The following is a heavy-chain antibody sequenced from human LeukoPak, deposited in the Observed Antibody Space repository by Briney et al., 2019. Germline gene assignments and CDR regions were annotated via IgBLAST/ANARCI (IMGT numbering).Heavy chain of an antibody. D-gene: IGHD3-22*01. J-gene: IGHJ4*02. Sequence: SETLSLTCTVSGGSISSDPNYWGWIRQSPGKGLEWIGSIYYSGSTYYSPSLKSRVTLSVDTSKNQFSLTLSSVTAADTAVYYCARDTDSSVYYFDCWGQGTLVTVSS. CDR2: IYYSGST. CDR3: ARDTDSSVYYFDC. V-gene: IGHV4-39*02. CDR1: GGSISSDPNY.